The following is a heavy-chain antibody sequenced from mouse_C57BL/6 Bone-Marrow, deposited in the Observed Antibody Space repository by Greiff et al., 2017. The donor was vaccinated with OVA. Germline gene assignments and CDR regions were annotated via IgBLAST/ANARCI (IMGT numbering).Heavy chain of an antibody. D-gene: IGHD1-1*01. CDR3: ARRGTVVDNWCFDV. CDR2: INPGSGGT. V-gene: IGHV1-54*01. Sequence: VQLQESGAELVRPGTSVKVSCKASGYAFTNYLIEWVKQRPGQGLEWIGVINPGSGGTNYNEKFKGKATLTADKSSSTAYMQLSSLTSEDSAVFCCARRGTVVDNWCFDVWSTGATVTVSS. J-gene: IGHJ1*03. CDR1: GYAFTNYL.